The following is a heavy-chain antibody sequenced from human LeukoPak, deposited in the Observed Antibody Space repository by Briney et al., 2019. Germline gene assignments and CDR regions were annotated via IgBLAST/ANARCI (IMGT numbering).Heavy chain of an antibody. J-gene: IGHJ6*03. CDR2: IYYSGST. V-gene: IGHV4-39*07. Sequence: PSETLSLTCTVSGGSISSSSYYWGWIRQPPGKGLEWIGSIYYSGSTYYNPSLKSRVTISVDTSKNQFSLKLSSVTAADTAVYYCARNRAYSGSYLNYYYYYMDVWGKGTTVTVSS. D-gene: IGHD1-26*01. CDR3: ARNRAYSGSYLNYYYYYMDV. CDR1: GGSISSSSYY.